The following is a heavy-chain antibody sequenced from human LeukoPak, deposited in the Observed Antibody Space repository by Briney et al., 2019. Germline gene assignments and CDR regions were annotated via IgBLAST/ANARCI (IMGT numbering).Heavy chain of an antibody. V-gene: IGHV4-39*01. J-gene: IGHJ3*02. CDR2: IYYSGST. D-gene: IGHD3-10*01. CDR3: ASARGRTYEDAFDI. Sequence: PSETLSLTCTVSGGSISSSSYYWGWIRQPPGKGLEWIGSIYYSGSTYYNPPLKSRVTISVDTSKNQFSLKLSSVTAADTAVYYCASARGRTYEDAFDIWGQGTMVTVSS. CDR1: GGSISSSSYY.